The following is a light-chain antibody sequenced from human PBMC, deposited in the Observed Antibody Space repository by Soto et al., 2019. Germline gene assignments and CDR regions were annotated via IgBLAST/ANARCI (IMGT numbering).Light chain of an antibody. Sequence: QSVLTHPRSVSGSPVQSVTISCIGTGGDVGGYNFVSWYQLHPGKAPKLMIFDVSKRPSGVPDRFSGSKSGNTASLTSPGLQADDEADYYCCSFAGSHICPAFGGGTKVTVL. J-gene: IGLJ1*01. CDR1: GGDVGGYNF. CDR3: CSFAGSHICPA. CDR2: DVS. V-gene: IGLV2-11*01.